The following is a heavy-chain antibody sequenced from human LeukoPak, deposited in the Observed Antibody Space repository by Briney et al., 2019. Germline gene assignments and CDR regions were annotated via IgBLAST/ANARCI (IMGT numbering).Heavy chain of an antibody. J-gene: IGHJ4*02. Sequence: QPGRSLRLSCAASGFTFSSYAMSWVGQAPGKGLEWVSAISGSGGSTYYADSVKGRFTISRDNSKNTLYLQMNSLRAEDTAVYYCAKATVYYSDSSGYPGYYFDYWGQGTLVTVSS. CDR1: GFTFSSYA. V-gene: IGHV3-23*01. CDR2: ISGSGGST. CDR3: AKATVYYSDSSGYPGYYFDY. D-gene: IGHD3-22*01.